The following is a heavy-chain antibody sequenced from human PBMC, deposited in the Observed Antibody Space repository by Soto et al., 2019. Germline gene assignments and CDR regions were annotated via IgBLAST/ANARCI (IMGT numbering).Heavy chain of an antibody. D-gene: IGHD6-13*01. CDR2: INPNGGTT. CDR1: GYTFIDYS. J-gene: IGHJ4*02. CDR3: ARTLVSGGTDH. Sequence: GASVKVSCKSSGYTFIDYSMHWVRQAPGQGLEWTGIINPNGGTTKYAQNFQGRVTMTFDTSTTTVYMELSSLRSEDTALSYCARTLVSGGTDHWGQGTQVTVSS. V-gene: IGHV1-46*03.